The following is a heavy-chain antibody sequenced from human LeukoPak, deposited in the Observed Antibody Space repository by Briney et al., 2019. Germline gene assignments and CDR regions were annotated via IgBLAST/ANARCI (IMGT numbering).Heavy chain of an antibody. J-gene: IGHJ4*02. Sequence: ASGKVSCKASGGTFSGYAISWVRQAPGQGLEWMGGIIPIFGTANYAQKLQGRVTITADESTSTAYMELSSLRSEDTAVYYCARRGDSSGYYYFDYWGQGTLVTVSS. V-gene: IGHV1-69*01. CDR1: GGTFSGYA. CDR2: IIPIFGTA. D-gene: IGHD3-22*01. CDR3: ARRGDSSGYYYFDY.